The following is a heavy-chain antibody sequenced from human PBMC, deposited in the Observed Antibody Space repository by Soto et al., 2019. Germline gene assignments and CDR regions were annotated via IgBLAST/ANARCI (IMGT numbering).Heavy chain of an antibody. J-gene: IGHJ4*02. D-gene: IGHD6-19*01. CDR2: MNPNSGNT. CDR3: ARGCISVAGTCFGDY. CDR1: GYTFTSYD. Sequence: QVQLVQSGAEVKKPGASVKVSCKASGYTFTSYDINWVRQATGQGLEWMGWMNPNSGNTGYAQKFQGRVTMTRNTSISAADLELGSLRSEARAVYYGARGCISVAGTCFGDYWGQGTLVTVSS. V-gene: IGHV1-8*01.